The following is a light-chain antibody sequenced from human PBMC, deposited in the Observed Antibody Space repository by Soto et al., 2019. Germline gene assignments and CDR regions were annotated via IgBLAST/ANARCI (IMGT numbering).Light chain of an antibody. CDR3: SSYAGSNKLV. CDR2: EVI. CDR1: SSDVGGYYY. V-gene: IGLV2-8*01. J-gene: IGLJ3*02. Sequence: QSVLTQPPSASGSPGQSVTISCTGTSSDVGGYYYVSWYQHHPGKAPKLIIYEVIKRPSGVPDRFSGSKSDNTASLTVSGLRAEDEADYYCSSYAGSNKLVFGGGTKLTVL.